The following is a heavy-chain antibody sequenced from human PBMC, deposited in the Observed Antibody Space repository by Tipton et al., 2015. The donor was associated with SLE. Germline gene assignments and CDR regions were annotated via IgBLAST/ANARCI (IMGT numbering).Heavy chain of an antibody. CDR1: GFAFTTYF. J-gene: IGHJ4*02. CDR2: INPHDGGT. CDR3: ARGNYDFWSGYYRVYYFDY. V-gene: IGHV1-2*02. D-gene: IGHD3-3*01. Sequence: QVQLVQSGAEVKKSGASVKVSCKTFGFAFTTYFMHWVRQAPGQRPEWMGWINPHDGGTQYAVKFQGRVTMTTDTSTSTAYMELRSLRSDDTAVYYCARGNYDFWSGYYRVYYFDYWGQGSLVTVSS.